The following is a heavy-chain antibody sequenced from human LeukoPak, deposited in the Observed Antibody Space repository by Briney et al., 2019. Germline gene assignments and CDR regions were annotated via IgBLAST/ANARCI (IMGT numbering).Heavy chain of an antibody. V-gene: IGHV3-21*01. CDR3: ASSLPGEYYSDYYFDS. Sequence: GGSLRLSCAASEFLFSSYHMNWVRQAPGKGLEWVSSISSSGSYMFYADSLKGRFTISRDNAKKSLYLQMNSLGVEDTAVYYCASSLPGEYYSDYYFDSWGQGALVTVSS. CDR1: EFLFSSYH. D-gene: IGHD4-11*01. CDR2: ISSSGSYM. J-gene: IGHJ4*02.